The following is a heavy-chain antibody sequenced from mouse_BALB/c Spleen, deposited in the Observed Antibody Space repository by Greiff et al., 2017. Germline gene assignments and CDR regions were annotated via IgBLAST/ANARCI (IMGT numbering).Heavy chain of an antibody. CDR3: ARADDASSAYAMDY. CDR2: ILPGSGST. J-gene: IGHJ4*01. V-gene: IGHV1-9*01. D-gene: IGHD1-1*01. CDR1: GYTFSSYW. Sequence: VQLKESGAELMTPGASVQISCKATGYTFSSYWIAWVKQRPGHGLEWLGEILPGSGSTNYNEKFKGKATFPADTSSNTAYMQLSSRTSEDSAVYYCARADDASSAYAMDYGGQGTSVTVSS.